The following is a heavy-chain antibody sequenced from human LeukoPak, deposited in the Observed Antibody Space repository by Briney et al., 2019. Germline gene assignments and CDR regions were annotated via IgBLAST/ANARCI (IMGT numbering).Heavy chain of an antibody. D-gene: IGHD3-10*01. CDR1: GFTFSTHW. Sequence: PGGSLRLSCAPSGFTFSTHWMSWVRQAPEKGLEWVANINQGGSVKYYVDSVKGRFTISRDNARNSLYLQMDSLRAEDTAIYYCARIYSESYIDYWGQGTLVTVSS. CDR3: ARIYSESYIDY. J-gene: IGHJ4*02. V-gene: IGHV3-7*01. CDR2: INQGGSVK.